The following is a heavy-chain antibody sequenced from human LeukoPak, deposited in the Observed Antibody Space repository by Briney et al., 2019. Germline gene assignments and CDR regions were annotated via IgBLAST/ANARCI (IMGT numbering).Heavy chain of an antibody. J-gene: IGHJ4*02. CDR2: ISGSGGST. V-gene: IGHV3-23*01. D-gene: IGHD1-26*01. CDR1: GFTVSSNY. Sequence: PGGSLRLSCAASGFTVSSNYMSWVRQAPGKGLEWVSAISGSGGSTYYADSVKGRFTISRDNSKNTLYLQMNSLRAEDTAVYYCAKGLVGARVGYFDYWGQGTLVTVSS. CDR3: AKGLVGARVGYFDY.